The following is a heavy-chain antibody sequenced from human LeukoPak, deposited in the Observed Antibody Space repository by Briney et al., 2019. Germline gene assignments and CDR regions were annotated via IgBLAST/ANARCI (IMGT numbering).Heavy chain of an antibody. D-gene: IGHD4-23*01. Sequence: ASVKVSCKASGGTFGSYAISWVRQAPGQGLEWMGGIISIFGTANYAQKFQGRVTITTDESTSTAYMEPSSLRSEDTAVYYCARERDYGGNSDAFDIWGQGTMVTVSS. CDR2: IISIFGTA. CDR3: ARERDYGGNSDAFDI. CDR1: GGTFGSYA. J-gene: IGHJ3*02. V-gene: IGHV1-69*05.